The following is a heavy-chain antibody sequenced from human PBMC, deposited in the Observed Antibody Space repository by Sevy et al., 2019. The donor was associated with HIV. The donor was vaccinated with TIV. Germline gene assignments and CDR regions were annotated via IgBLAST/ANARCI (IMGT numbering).Heavy chain of an antibody. CDR2: IDCGGST. J-gene: IGHJ4*02. CDR3: ARGRITFFDD. Sequence: SETLSLTCIVSGGPISTCTNFWGWIRQPPGKGLEWIGSIDCGGSTYYNPSLKSRVAISVDTSKNQFSLKVDSVSAADTAVYYCARGRITFFDDWGQGALVTVSS. V-gene: IGHV4-39*01. D-gene: IGHD3-16*01. CDR1: GGPISTCTNF.